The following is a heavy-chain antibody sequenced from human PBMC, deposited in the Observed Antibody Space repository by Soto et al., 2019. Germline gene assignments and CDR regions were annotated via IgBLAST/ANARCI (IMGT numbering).Heavy chain of an antibody. J-gene: IGHJ1*01. CDR2: IWYDGSNK. V-gene: IGHV3-33*01. Sequence: QVQLVESGGGVVQPGRSLRLSCAASGFTFSSYGMHWVRQAPGKGLEWVAVIWYDGSNKYYADSVKGRFTISRDNSKNXLXXQMNSLRAEDTAVYYCARGDEVGVAAAGNAEYFQHWGQGTLVTVSS. CDR1: GFTFSSYG. D-gene: IGHD6-13*01. CDR3: ARGDEVGVAAAGNAEYFQH.